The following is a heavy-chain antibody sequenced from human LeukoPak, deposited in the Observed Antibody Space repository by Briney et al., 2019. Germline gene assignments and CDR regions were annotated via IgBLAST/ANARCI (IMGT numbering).Heavy chain of an antibody. V-gene: IGHV3-66*02. CDR3: ARDRSRVFNWFDP. CDR2: IYSGGSI. D-gene: IGHD2-15*01. CDR1: GFTVSSNY. J-gene: IGHJ5*02. Sequence: PGGSLRLSCAASGFTVSSNYMSWVRQAPGKGLEWVSVIYSGGSIYYADSVKGRFTISRDNSKNTLYLQMNSLRAEDTAVYYCARDRSRVFNWFDPWGQGTLVTVSS.